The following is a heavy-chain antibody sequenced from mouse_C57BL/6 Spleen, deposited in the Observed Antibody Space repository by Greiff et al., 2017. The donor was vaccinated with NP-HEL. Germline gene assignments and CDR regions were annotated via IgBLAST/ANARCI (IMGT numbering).Heavy chain of an antibody. CDR3: ARWGYGSSSLYFDD. CDR2: IYPNYGTT. Sequence: EVQLQQSGPELVKPGASVKISCKASGYSFTDYNMNWVKQSTGKSLEWIGEIYPNYGTTSYNQKFKGKATLTVDQSSSTAYMQLNSLTSEDSAVYYCARWGYGSSSLYFDDWGKGTTLTVSS. D-gene: IGHD1-1*01. V-gene: IGHV1-39*01. CDR1: GYSFTDYN. J-gene: IGHJ2*01.